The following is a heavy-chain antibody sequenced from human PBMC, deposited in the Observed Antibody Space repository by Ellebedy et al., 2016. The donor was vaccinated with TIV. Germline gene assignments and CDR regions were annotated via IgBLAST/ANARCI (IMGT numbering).Heavy chain of an antibody. Sequence: SETLSLTCAVSGGSISSSNWWSWVRQPPGKGLEWIGEIYHSGSTNYNPSLKSRVTISVDTSKNQFSLKLSSVTAADTAVYYCARLPGYSSTPLDYWGQGTLVTVSS. CDR3: ARLPGYSSTPLDY. V-gene: IGHV4-4*02. D-gene: IGHD6-13*01. CDR2: IYHSGST. J-gene: IGHJ4*02. CDR1: GGSISSSNW.